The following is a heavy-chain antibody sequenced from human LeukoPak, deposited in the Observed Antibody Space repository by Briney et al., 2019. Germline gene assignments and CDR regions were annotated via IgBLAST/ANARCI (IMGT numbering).Heavy chain of an antibody. V-gene: IGHV3-23*01. D-gene: IGHD2-2*01. Sequence: GGSLRLSCAVSGFTFNSHAMSWVRQAPGKGLEWVSTISGSGGITYYADSVKGRYTISRDNSKNSLYLQMNSLRAEDTAVHYCARSPAQIVVVPAAIRGIAYFDYWGQGTLVTVSS. J-gene: IGHJ4*02. CDR1: GFTFNSHA. CDR2: ISGSGGIT. CDR3: ARSPAQIVVVPAAIRGIAYFDY.